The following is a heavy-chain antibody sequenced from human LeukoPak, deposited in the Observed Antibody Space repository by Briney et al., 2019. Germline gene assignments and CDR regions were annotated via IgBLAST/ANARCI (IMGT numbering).Heavy chain of an antibody. J-gene: IGHJ4*02. Sequence: GGSLRVSCAASGFIFSTHAMTWVRQAPGKGLEWVSIINNSGDSTYYADSVKGRFTISRDNSKNTLYLQMNSLRAEDTAVYYCAKTPRYCSGGSCYGGYFDYWGQGTLVTVSS. D-gene: IGHD2-15*01. CDR1: GFIFSTHA. CDR3: AKTPRYCSGGSCYGGYFDY. V-gene: IGHV3-23*01. CDR2: INNSGDST.